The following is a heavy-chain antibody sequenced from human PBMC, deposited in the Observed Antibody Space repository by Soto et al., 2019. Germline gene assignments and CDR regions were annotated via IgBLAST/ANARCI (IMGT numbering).Heavy chain of an antibody. CDR3: AHRGTNPPLYYFDY. CDR2: INHSGST. D-gene: IGHD3-10*01. Sequence: KPSETLSLTCAVYGGSFSGYYWSWIRQPPGKGLEWIGEINHSGSTNYNPSLKSRVTISVDTSKNQFSLKLSSVTAADTAVYYCAHRGTNPPLYYFDYWGQGTLVTVSS. V-gene: IGHV4-34*01. J-gene: IGHJ4*02. CDR1: GGSFSGYY.